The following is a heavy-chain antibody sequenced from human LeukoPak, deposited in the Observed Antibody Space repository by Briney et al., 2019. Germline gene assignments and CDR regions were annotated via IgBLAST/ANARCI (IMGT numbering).Heavy chain of an antibody. CDR1: GFTFSNYV. V-gene: IGHV3-23*01. CDR3: ARRTYSTDQYYFDY. CDR2: ISRSGGST. J-gene: IGHJ4*02. Sequence: GESLKISCAASGFTFSNYVMSWVRQAPGKGLEWVSVISRSGGSTYYADSVKGRFTISRDNSKNTLYLQMSSLRADDTAVYYCARRTYSTDQYYFDYWGQGTLVTVSS. D-gene: IGHD6-13*01.